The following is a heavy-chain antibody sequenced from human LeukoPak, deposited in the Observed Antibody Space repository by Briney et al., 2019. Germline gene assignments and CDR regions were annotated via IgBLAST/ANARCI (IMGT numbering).Heavy chain of an antibody. J-gene: IGHJ6*03. CDR2: IYLGDSDT. Sequence: GESLKISCKGSGYSFTSYWIGWVRQMPGKGLEWMGIIYLGDSDTRYSPSFQGQVTISADKSISTAYLQWSSLKASDTAMYYCARHRYCSSTSCYRYYGLYYMDVWGKGTTVTVSS. D-gene: IGHD2-2*02. CDR1: GYSFTSYW. CDR3: ARHRYCSSTSCYRYYGLYYMDV. V-gene: IGHV5-51*01.